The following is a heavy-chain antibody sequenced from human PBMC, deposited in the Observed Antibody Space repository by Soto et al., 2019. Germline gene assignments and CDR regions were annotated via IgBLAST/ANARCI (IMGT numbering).Heavy chain of an antibody. V-gene: IGHV1-18*01. D-gene: IGHD6-13*01. CDR1: GYTFISYG. CDR3: ARDPGSSSWYYFDY. CDR2: ISAYNGVT. Sequence: GASVKVSFKASGYTFISYGISWVRQAPGQGLEWMGWISAYNGVTKYPQKLQGRVTMTTDTSTSTAYMELRSLGSDDTAVYYCARDPGSSSWYYFDYWGQGTLVTVSS. J-gene: IGHJ4*02.